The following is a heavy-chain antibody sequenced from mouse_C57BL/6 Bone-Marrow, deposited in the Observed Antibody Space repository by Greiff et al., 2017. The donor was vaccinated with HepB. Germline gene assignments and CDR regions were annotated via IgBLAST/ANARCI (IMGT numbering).Heavy chain of an antibody. Sequence: QVQLKQPGAELVRPGNSVKLSCKASGYTFTSYWMHWVKQRPGQGLEWIGVIDPSDSYTNYNQKFKSKATLTVDTSSSTAYMQLSSLTSEDSAVYDCARGETGDFDYWGQGTTLTVSS. D-gene: IGHD4-1*01. CDR2: IDPSDSYT. CDR3: ARGETGDFDY. CDR1: GYTFTSYW. V-gene: IGHV1-59*01. J-gene: IGHJ2*01.